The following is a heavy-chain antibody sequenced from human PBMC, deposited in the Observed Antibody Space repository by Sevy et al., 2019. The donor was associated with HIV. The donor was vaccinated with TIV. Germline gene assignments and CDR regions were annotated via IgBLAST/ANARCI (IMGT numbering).Heavy chain of an antibody. CDR1: DGSLSSDNYY. CDR3: ATIMIFGELSYNWFDP. J-gene: IGHJ5*02. CDR2: VYYSGRT. Sequence: TLSLTCTVSDGSLSSDNYYWVWIRQPPGKGLEWIGTVYYSGRTYYTPSLKTRVTISVDTSKNQFSLKLTSVTAAETAVYYCATIMIFGELSYNWFDPWGQGTLVTVSS. D-gene: IGHD3-3*01. V-gene: IGHV4-39*01.